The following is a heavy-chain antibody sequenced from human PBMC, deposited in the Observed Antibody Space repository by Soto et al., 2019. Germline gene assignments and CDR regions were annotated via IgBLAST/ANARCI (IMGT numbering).Heavy chain of an antibody. D-gene: IGHD1-26*01. V-gene: IGHV3-74*01. J-gene: IGHJ4*02. CDR3: AREPSVGAPIEY. CDR1: GFTFSTYW. CDR2: ISSDERTT. Sequence: DVQLVESGGGLVQPGGSLRLSCGASGFTFSTYWMHWVRQAPGKGLVWVSRISSDERTTLYADSVKGRFTISRDNAKNTLYLQMDSLIDDDTAVSYCAREPSVGAPIEYCGQGTLVTVSS.